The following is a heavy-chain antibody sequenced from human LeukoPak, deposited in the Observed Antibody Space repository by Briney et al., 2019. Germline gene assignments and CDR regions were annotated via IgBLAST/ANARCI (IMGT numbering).Heavy chain of an antibody. J-gene: IGHJ4*02. CDR1: GLTVSNHW. CDR2: ISGGGGST. CDR3: AKGGKWDVTPFDY. V-gene: IGHV3-23*01. Sequence: GGSLRLSCVASGLTVSNHWMSWVRQAPGKGLEWVSTISGGGGSTYYADSVKGRFTISRGNSKNTLYLQVNSLRAEDTAVYYCAKGGKWDVTPFDYWGQGTLVTVSS. D-gene: IGHD1-26*01.